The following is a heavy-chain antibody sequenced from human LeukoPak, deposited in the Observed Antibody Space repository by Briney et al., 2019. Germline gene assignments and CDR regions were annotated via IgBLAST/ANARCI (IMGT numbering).Heavy chain of an antibody. D-gene: IGHD6-13*01. J-gene: IGHJ6*02. Sequence: PGGSLRLSCAASGFIFTSYSMNWVRQAPGKGLEWVSVITGSGSNTYYADSVKGRFTISKDNSKNTVHLQMNSLRVDDTAVYFCAKAASSSWPSYYYGMDVWGQGTAVTVSS. CDR1: GFIFTSYS. V-gene: IGHV3-23*01. CDR3: AKAASSSWPSYYYGMDV. CDR2: ITGSGSNT.